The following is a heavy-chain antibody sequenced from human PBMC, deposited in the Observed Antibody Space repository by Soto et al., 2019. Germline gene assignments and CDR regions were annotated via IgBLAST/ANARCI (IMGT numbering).Heavy chain of an antibody. J-gene: IGHJ6*02. V-gene: IGHV1-69*13. CDR3: ARDSWPYPIAAGGTYNYYGMDV. CDR1: GCTFSSYA. Sequence: SVKVSCKASGCTFSSYAIIWVRQAPGQGLEWMGGIIPIFGTANYAQKFQGRVTITADESTSTAYLELSSLSSEDTAVYYCARDSWPYPIAAGGTYNYYGMDVWGQGTTVTVSS. D-gene: IGHD6-13*01. CDR2: IIPIFGTA.